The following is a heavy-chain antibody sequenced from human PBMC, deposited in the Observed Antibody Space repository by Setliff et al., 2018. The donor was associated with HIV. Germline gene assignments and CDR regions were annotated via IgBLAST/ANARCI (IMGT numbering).Heavy chain of an antibody. J-gene: IGHJ4*02. V-gene: IGHV3-7*01. Sequence: PGGSLRLSCIASGFSFNNYYMTWVRQAPGKGLEWVGNIKSDGTEKNYADSVRGRFTISRDNTKNSLYLQMDGLRVEDTAVYYCARDGAYNIFTGLVAFDYWGQGTLVTVSS. CDR3: ARDGAYNIFTGLVAFDY. CDR2: IKSDGTEK. D-gene: IGHD3-9*01. CDR1: GFSFNNYY.